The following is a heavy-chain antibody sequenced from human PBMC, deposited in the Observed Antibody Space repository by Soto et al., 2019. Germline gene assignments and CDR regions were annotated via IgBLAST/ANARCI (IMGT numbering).Heavy chain of an antibody. CDR1: GFAFSTYM. J-gene: IGHJ6*02. CDR2: ISTNGRSK. D-gene: IGHD3-10*01. Sequence: GSLRLSCAGSGFAFSTYMMNWVLHAPGKGLEWIADISTNGRSKSYAASVRGRFTISRDNTKNSMYLQMNSLRDDDTAVYYCVRDRDLRDYYGMDVWGQGTTVTVSS. V-gene: IGHV3-48*02. CDR3: VRDRDLRDYYGMDV.